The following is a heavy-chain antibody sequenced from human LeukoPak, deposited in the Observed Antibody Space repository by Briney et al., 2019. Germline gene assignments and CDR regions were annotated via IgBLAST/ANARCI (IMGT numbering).Heavy chain of an antibody. CDR1: RFTFSNYW. J-gene: IGHJ4*02. V-gene: IGHV3-23*01. Sequence: GGSLRLSCAASRFTFSNYWMHWVRQAPGKGLEWVSAISGSGGSTYYADSVKGRFTISRDNSKNTLYLQMNSLRAEDTAVYYCAKEYSSSGLSLDYWGQGTLVTVSS. D-gene: IGHD6-13*01. CDR3: AKEYSSSGLSLDY. CDR2: ISGSGGST.